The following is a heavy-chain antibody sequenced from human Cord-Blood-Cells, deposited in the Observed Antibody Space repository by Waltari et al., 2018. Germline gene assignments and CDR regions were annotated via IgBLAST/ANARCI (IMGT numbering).Heavy chain of an antibody. CDR2: INHSGST. J-gene: IGHJ1*01. Sequence: QVQLQRRAAGRLKPSETLSLPSPVQGAPSTVSVSSWIRQPPGKGLEWIGEINHSGSTNYNPSLKSRVTISVDTSKNQFSLKLSSVTAADTAVYYCARGGLEYFQHWGQGTLVTVSS. V-gene: IGHV4-34*01. CDR1: GAPSTVSV. CDR3: ARGGLEYFQH.